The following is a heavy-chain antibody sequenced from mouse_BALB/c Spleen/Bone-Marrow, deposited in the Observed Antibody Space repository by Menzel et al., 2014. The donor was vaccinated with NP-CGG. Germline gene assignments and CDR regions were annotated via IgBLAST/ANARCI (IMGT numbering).Heavy chain of an antibody. CDR3: AGSAWFAY. CDR1: GFTFSNYY. CDR2: INSNGGST. V-gene: IGHV5-6-2*01. Sequence: EVHLVESGGGLVNLGGSLKLSCAASGFTFSNYYMSWVRQSPEKRLELVAAINSNGGSTYYPDTVKGRFTISRANAKNTLCLHISSLKSEDTALYYCAGSAWFAYWGQGTLVTVSA. J-gene: IGHJ3*01.